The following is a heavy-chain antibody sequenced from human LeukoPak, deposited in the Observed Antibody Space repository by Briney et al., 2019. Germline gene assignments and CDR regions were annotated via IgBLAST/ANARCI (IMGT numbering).Heavy chain of an antibody. V-gene: IGHV4-4*07. J-gene: IGHJ3*02. D-gene: IGHD3-10*01. Sequence: SETLSLTCTVSGGSISSYYWSWIRQPAGKGLEWIGRIYTSGSTNYNPSLKSRVTMSVDTSKNQFSLKLSSVTAADTAVYYCASADYYGSGSYRSTHDAFDIWGQGTMVTVSS. CDR3: ASADYYGSGSYRSTHDAFDI. CDR1: GGSISSYY. CDR2: IYTSGST.